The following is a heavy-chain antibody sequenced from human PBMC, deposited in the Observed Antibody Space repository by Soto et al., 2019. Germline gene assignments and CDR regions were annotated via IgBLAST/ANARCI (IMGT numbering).Heavy chain of an antibody. J-gene: IGHJ6*02. CDR1: KCVYRGDR. D-gene: IGHD2-15*01. Sequence: PGGSLRHCCAACKCVYRGDRGIWIKKAPGKGLEWVSDISSSSSNTYYADSVKGRFTISRDNAKNSLYLQMNSLRAEDTAVYYCAYLGYCSGGSCYSRPRPDLDVWGQGTTVTVSS. CDR3: AYLGYCSGGSCYSRPRPDLDV. V-gene: IGHV3-21*04. CDR2: ISSSSSNT.